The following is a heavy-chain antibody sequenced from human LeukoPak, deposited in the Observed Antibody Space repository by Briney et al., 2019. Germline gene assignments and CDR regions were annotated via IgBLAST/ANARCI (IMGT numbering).Heavy chain of an antibody. CDR1: GFTFSNYA. Sequence: GGSLRLSCAASGFTFSNYAMSWVRQAPGKGLEWVSAISGSGDSTDYADSVKGRFTISRDNSKNTLYLQMNSLRAEDTAVDCCAKRSVWSGKAYYDFWSGPDYFDYWGQGTLVTVSS. CDR3: AKRSVWSGKAYYDFWSGPDYFDY. V-gene: IGHV3-23*01. J-gene: IGHJ4*02. CDR2: ISGSGDST. D-gene: IGHD3-3*01.